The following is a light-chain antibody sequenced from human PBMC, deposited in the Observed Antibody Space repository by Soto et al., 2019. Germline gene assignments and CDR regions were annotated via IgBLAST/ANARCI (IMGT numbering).Light chain of an antibody. V-gene: IGKV1-39*01. CDR1: QIISSY. J-gene: IGKJ1*01. CDR3: QQHDSSLWT. CDR2: GAS. Sequence: DVQMTQSPNTLSSSVGDRVTITCRARQIISSYLDWYQQKPGKAPKLLIYGASSLQSGVPSRFSGSGSGTDFTLTISRLEPEDFAVYYCQQHDSSLWTFGQGTKV.